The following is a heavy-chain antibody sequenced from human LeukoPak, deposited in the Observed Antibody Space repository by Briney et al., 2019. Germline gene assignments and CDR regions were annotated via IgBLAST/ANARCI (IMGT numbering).Heavy chain of an antibody. CDR1: GGTFRSYA. CDR3: ARKDHDSSGYYYYY. CDR2: IIPIFGTA. J-gene: IGHJ4*02. Sequence: SVKVSCKASGGTFRSYAISWVRQAPGQGLEWMGRIIPIFGTANYAQKFQGRVTITTDESTSTAYMELSSLRSEDTAVYYCARKDHDSSGYYYYYWGQGTLVTVSS. V-gene: IGHV1-69*05. D-gene: IGHD3-22*01.